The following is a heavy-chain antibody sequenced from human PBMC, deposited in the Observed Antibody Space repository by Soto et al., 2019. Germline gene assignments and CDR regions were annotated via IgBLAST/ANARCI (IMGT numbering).Heavy chain of an antibody. V-gene: IGHV3-53*01. CDR3: AKGGGRIAARLHFDY. CDR1: GLTVSGKKY. J-gene: IGHJ4*02. Sequence: PGGSLRLSCVASGLTVSGKKYMAWVRQAPGKGPEWVSGVYDLDGTYYADSVRGRFTTSRDSSRNTVNLLMNSLRAEDTAVYYCAKGGGRIAARLHFDYWGQGTLVTVSS. CDR2: VYDLDGT. D-gene: IGHD6-6*01.